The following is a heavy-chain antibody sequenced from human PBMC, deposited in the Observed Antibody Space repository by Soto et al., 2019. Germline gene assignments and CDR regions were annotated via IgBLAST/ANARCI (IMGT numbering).Heavy chain of an antibody. J-gene: IGHJ4*02. CDR3: ARTLVAGTLGDFDY. CDR1: CYTFTSYG. CDR2: ISAYNGNT. Sequence: SVKVSFKASCYTFTSYGISWVRQAPGQGLEWMGWISAYNGNTNYAQKLQGRVTMTTDTSTSTAYMELRSLRSDDTDVYYCARTLVAGTLGDFDYWGQGTLVTVSS. V-gene: IGHV1-18*04. D-gene: IGHD6-19*01.